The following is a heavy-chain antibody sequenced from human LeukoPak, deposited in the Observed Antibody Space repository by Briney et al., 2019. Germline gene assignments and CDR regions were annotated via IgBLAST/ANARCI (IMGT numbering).Heavy chain of an antibody. CDR2: INPSGTT. CDR1: GYTFTSYY. J-gene: IGHJ3*02. Sequence: ASVKVSCKASGYTFTSYYLHWLRQAPGQGLEWMGVINPSGTTGYAQKFQGRVTMTRDTSTSTVYLELSSLRSEDTAVYYCARARAYRYGGGDAFDIWGQGTMVTVSS. D-gene: IGHD5-18*01. CDR3: ARARAYRYGGGDAFDI. V-gene: IGHV1-46*01.